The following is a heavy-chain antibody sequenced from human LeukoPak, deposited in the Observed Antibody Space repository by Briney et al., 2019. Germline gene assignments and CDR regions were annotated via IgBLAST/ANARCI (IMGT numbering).Heavy chain of an antibody. D-gene: IGHD2-2*01. V-gene: IGHV3-74*01. CDR1: GFTFSSYW. Sequence: GGSLRLSCAASGFTFSSYWMQWVRQAPGKGLVWVSRINSDGSSTSYADSVKGRFTISRDNAKNTLYLRMNSLRAEDTAVYYCARAAVLGCSSTSCYSNYWGQGTLVTVSS. CDR3: ARAAVLGCSSTSCYSNY. J-gene: IGHJ4*02. CDR2: INSDGSST.